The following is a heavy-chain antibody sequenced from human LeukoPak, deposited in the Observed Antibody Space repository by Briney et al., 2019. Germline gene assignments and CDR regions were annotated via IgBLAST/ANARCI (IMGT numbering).Heavy chain of an antibody. V-gene: IGHV4-38-2*01. CDR1: GYSISSGYY. J-gene: IGHJ4*02. D-gene: IGHD4-11*01. Sequence: SETLSLTCAVSGYSISSGYYWGWIRQPPGKGLEWIGNVYQSGITYYNASLKSPVTISVDTSKNQFSLKLNSVTAADTAVYYCARRYSNSYFDYWGQGTLVTVSS. CDR2: VYQSGIT. CDR3: ARRYSNSYFDY.